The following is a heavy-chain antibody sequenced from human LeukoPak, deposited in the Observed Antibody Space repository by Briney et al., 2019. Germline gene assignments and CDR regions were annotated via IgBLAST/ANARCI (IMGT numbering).Heavy chain of an antibody. CDR2: IYHNGIT. D-gene: IGHD3-10*01. J-gene: IGHJ6*03. V-gene: IGHV4-59*11. CDR1: GVSISTHY. Sequence: PSETLSLTCNVSGVSISTHYWSWIRQSPGKGLEWIGYIYHNGITNYNPSLKSRVTISIDTSKNEFSLKLTSVTAADTAVYGSGSQAYFYYMDVWGKGTTVTIFS. CDR3: GSQAYFYYMDV.